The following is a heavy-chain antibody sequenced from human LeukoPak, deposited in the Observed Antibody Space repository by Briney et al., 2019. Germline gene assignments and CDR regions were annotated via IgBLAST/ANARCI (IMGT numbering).Heavy chain of an antibody. J-gene: IGHJ4*01. CDR2: IYNDGSA. CDR1: GFTVNSNY. Sequence: GGSLRLSCAASGFTVNSNYMSWVRQAPGKGLEWVSVIYNDGSAYYANSVRGRFTISRDSSKNTLYLQMKSLRAEDTAVYFCARDENSSHVEFDQWGQGTLVTVSS. V-gene: IGHV3-66*01. CDR3: ARDENSSHVEFDQ. D-gene: IGHD4-11*01.